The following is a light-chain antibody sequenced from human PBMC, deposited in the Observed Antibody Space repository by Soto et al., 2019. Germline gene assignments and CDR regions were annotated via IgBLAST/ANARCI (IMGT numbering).Light chain of an antibody. CDR3: QQFRSWPYT. CDR2: SAS. CDR1: QSININ. Sequence: EIVMTQSPATLSLSPGERVTLSCRASQSININLAWYQQKLGQAPRLLIYSASARVTDVPARFTGGGSGTEFTLSISTLQPEDFAVYYCQQFRSWPYTFGQGTKLEAK. J-gene: IGKJ2*01. V-gene: IGKV3-15*01.